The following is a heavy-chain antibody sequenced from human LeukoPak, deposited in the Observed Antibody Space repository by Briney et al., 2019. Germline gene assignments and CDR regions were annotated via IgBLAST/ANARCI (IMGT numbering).Heavy chain of an antibody. Sequence: PGGSLRLSCAASGFTVSSNYMTWVRQAPGKGLEWVSVIYSGGSTYYADSVKGRFTISRDNSKNTLYLQMNGLRAEDTAVYYCANGGIGVFENWGQGTLATVSS. CDR3: ANGGIGVFEN. CDR1: GFTVSSNY. D-gene: IGHD3-3*01. CDR2: IYSGGST. J-gene: IGHJ4*02. V-gene: IGHV3-53*01.